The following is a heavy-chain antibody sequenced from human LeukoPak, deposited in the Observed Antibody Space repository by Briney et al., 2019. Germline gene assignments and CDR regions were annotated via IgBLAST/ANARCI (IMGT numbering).Heavy chain of an antibody. J-gene: IGHJ4*02. CDR1: GFIFSTYW. Sequence: PGGSLRLSCAASGFIFSTYWMTWVRQAPGKGLEWVANIKQDGNDKFYVDSVKGRFTNSRDNAKNSLHLQMSSLRGEDTAVYYCARGGNYGSFDYWGQGALVIVST. V-gene: IGHV3-7*01. D-gene: IGHD1-7*01. CDR2: IKQDGNDK. CDR3: ARGGNYGSFDY.